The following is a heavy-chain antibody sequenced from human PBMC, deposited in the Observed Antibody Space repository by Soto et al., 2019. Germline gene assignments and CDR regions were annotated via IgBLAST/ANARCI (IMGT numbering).Heavy chain of an antibody. CDR3: ARDRDGVAPYYFDY. Sequence: QVQLQESGPGLVKPSQTLSLTCTVSGGSISSGGYYWSWIRQHPGKGLEWIGYIYYSGSTYYNPSLKSRVTISVDTAKNQFCLKLSSVTSADTAVYYCARDRDGVAPYYFDYWGQGTLVTVSS. D-gene: IGHD2-15*01. CDR1: GGSISSGGYY. CDR2: IYYSGST. V-gene: IGHV4-31*03. J-gene: IGHJ4*02.